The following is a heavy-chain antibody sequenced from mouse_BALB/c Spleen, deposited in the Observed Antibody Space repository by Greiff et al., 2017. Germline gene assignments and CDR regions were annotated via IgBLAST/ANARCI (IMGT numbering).Heavy chain of an antibody. CDR1: GFSLTSYG. Sequence: QVQLKESGPGLVQPSQSLSITCTVSGFSLTSYGVHWVRQSPGKGLEWLGVIWSGGSTDYNAAFISRLSISKDNSKSQVFFKMNSLQANDTAIYYCARKGNYRYYYAMDYWGQGTSVTVSS. V-gene: IGHV2-2*02. J-gene: IGHJ4*01. CDR2: IWSGGST. D-gene: IGHD2-1*01. CDR3: ARKGNYRYYYAMDY.